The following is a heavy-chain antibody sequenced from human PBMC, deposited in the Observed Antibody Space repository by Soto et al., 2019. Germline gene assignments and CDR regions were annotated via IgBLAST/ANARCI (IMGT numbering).Heavy chain of an antibody. Sequence: EVQLLESGGGLVQPGGSLRLSCAASGFTFSSYAMSWVRQAPGKGLEWVSAISGSGGSTYYADSVKGRFTISRDNSKNTLYLQMNSLRAEDTAVYYCAKDGGYSSSWYSPYYYYGMDVWGQGTTVTVSS. CDR1: GFTFSSYA. CDR3: AKDGGYSSSWYSPYYYYGMDV. V-gene: IGHV3-23*01. CDR2: ISGSGGST. J-gene: IGHJ6*02. D-gene: IGHD6-13*01.